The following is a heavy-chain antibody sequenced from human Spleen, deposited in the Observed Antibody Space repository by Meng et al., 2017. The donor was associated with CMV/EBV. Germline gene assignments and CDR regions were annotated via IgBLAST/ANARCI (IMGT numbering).Heavy chain of an antibody. CDR1: GGTFSSYT. Sequence: SVKVSCKASGGTFSSYTISWVRQAPGQGLEWMGRIIPILGIANYAQKFLGRVSMTTDESTNTAYMELSSLTSEDTAVYYCARVMPPMSTLTSSYYSAMDVWGQGTTVTVSS. CDR2: IIPILGIA. CDR3: ARVMPPMSTLTSSYYSAMDV. D-gene: IGHD4-11*01. J-gene: IGHJ6*02. V-gene: IGHV1-69*16.